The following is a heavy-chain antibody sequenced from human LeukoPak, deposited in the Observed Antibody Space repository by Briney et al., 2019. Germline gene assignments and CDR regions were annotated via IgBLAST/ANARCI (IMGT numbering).Heavy chain of an antibody. Sequence: PGGSLRLSCAASGFTFSSYAMSWVRQAPGKGLEWVSAISGSGGSTYYADSVKGRFTISRDNSKNTLYLQMNSLRAEDTAVYYCAKDPHRRRISIASSSYFDYWGQGTLVTVSS. CDR2: ISGSGGST. CDR3: AKDPHRRRISIASSSYFDY. J-gene: IGHJ4*02. D-gene: IGHD2-2*01. V-gene: IGHV3-23*01. CDR1: GFTFSSYA.